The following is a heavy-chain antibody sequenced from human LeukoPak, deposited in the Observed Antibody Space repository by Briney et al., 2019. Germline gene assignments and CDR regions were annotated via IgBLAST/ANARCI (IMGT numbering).Heavy chain of an antibody. J-gene: IGHJ5*02. CDR2: INPDNGGT. D-gene: IGHD6-25*01. CDR1: GYTFTDYY. Sequence: SSVNVSCMASGYTFTDYYIHWVRQAPGQGLEGMGWINPDNGGTNHAQKFQGRVTITRDTPIRTVYMDLSRLRSEDTAVFYCTRAARVGNWFDPWGQGTQVTVSS. CDR3: TRAARVGNWFDP. V-gene: IGHV1-2*02.